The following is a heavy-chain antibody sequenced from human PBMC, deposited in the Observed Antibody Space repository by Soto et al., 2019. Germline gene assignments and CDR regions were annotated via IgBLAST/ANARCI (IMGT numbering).Heavy chain of an antibody. CDR2: VYNSGST. D-gene: IGHD4-17*01. CDR3: ARAGIRDYGDYYNIDS. V-gene: IGHV4-59*01. Sequence: QVQLQESGPGLVKPSETLSLICTVSAGSSNSYYWSWIRQPPGKGLEWIGYVYNSGSTYYNPSLKSRVTISLDTSTNQFSLYLNSMTSADTAVYFCARAGIRDYGDYYNIDSWGQGTLVTVSS. CDR1: AGSSNSYY. J-gene: IGHJ4*02.